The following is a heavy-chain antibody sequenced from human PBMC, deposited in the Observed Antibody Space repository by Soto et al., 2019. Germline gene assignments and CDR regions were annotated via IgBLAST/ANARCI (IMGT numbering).Heavy chain of an antibody. CDR2: IWDDGSNT. CDR1: GFTFNTYG. CDR3: ARAACTCAYCYSWPFNYGVDV. V-gene: IGHV3-33*08. J-gene: IGHJ6*02. Sequence: QVQLVESGGGVVQPGWSLRLSCTTSGFTFNTYGMHWVRQAPGKWLERVAIIWDDGSNTYYEDSVKCRFPISRDNCKNTMYLQTNSLRAEYTALYCGARAACTCAYCYSWPFNYGVDVWGQGTTVTVSS. D-gene: IGHD2-15*01.